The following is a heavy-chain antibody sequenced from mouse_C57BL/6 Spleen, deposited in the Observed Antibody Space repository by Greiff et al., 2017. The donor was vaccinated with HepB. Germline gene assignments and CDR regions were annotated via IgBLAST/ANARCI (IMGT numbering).Heavy chain of an antibody. V-gene: IGHV6-3*01. D-gene: IGHD2-4*01. J-gene: IGHJ3*01. CDR1: GFTFSNYW. Sequence: EVKLEESGGGLVQPGGSMKLSCVASGFTFSNYWMNWVRQSPEKGLEWVAQIRLKSDNYATHYAESVKGRFTISRDDSKSSVYLQMNNLRAEDTGIYYCTIYYDYDGTYWGQGTLVTVSA. CDR2: IRLKSDNYAT. CDR3: TIYYDYDGTY.